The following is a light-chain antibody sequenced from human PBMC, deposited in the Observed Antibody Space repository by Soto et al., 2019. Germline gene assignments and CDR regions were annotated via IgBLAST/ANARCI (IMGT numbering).Light chain of an antibody. J-gene: IGLJ1*01. CDR2: EGS. V-gene: IGLV2-23*01. CDR1: SSDVGAYNL. CDR3: CSYAGSDTHYV. Sequence: QSVLTQPASVSGSPGQSITISCTGTSSDVGAYNLVSWYQHHPGMAPKLIIYEGSKRPSGVSNRFSASKSGNTASLTISGLQAEDEADYHCCSYAGSDTHYVFGTGTKVTVL.